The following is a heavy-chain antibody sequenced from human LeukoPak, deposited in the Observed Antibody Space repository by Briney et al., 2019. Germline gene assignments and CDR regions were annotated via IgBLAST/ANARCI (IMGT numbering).Heavy chain of an antibody. D-gene: IGHD1-26*01. J-gene: IGHJ4*02. CDR2: VSGSGGST. CDR1: GFTFSSYD. CDR3: AKDSHSGTFFDS. V-gene: IGHV3-23*01. Sequence: PGGSLRLSCAASGFTFSSYDMSSARQAPGEGLEWVSAVSGSGGSTYYADCVKGRCTISRDNSKSTLFLQMNSLRTEDTAVYDCAKDSHSGTFFDSWGRGTLVTVSS.